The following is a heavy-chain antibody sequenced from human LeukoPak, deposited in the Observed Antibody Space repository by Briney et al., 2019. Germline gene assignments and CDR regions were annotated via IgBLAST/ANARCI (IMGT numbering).Heavy chain of an antibody. Sequence: ASVKVSCKASGYTFSGYYLHWVRQAPGQGLEWTGWINPNSGGTNYAQKFQGRVTVTRDTSISTAYMDLSRLTSADTAVYYCARGGTICSGGDCYLNWLDPWGQGTPVTVSS. CDR2: INPNSGGT. CDR3: ARGGTICSGGDCYLNWLDP. D-gene: IGHD2-21*02. V-gene: IGHV1-2*02. CDR1: GYTFSGYY. J-gene: IGHJ5*02.